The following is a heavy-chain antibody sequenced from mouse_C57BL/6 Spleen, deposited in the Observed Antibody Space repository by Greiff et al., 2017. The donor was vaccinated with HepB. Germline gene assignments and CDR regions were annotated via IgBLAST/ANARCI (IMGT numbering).Heavy chain of an antibody. CDR1: GFTFSDYG. CDR3: ARQNYYGSSYGYFDV. D-gene: IGHD1-1*01. V-gene: IGHV5-15*01. J-gene: IGHJ1*03. CDR2: ISNLAYSI. Sequence: DVKLVESGGGLVQPGGSLKLSCAASGFTFSDYGMAWVRQAPRKGPEWVAFISNLAYSIYYADTVTGRFTISRENAKNTLYLEMSSLRSEDTAMYYCARQNYYGSSYGYFDVWGTGTTVTVSS.